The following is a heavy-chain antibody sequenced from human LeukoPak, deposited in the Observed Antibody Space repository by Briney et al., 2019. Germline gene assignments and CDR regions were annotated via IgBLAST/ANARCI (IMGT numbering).Heavy chain of an antibody. CDR2: IYHSGST. Sequence: SETLSLTCTVSGGSISSSSYYWGWIRQPPGKGLEWIGSIYHSGSTYYNPSLKSRVTISVDTSKNQFSLKLSSVTAADTAVYYCARGRVPYYYGMDVWGQGTTVTVSS. J-gene: IGHJ6*02. D-gene: IGHD2-2*01. CDR3: ARGRVPYYYGMDV. V-gene: IGHV4-39*07. CDR1: GGSISSSSYY.